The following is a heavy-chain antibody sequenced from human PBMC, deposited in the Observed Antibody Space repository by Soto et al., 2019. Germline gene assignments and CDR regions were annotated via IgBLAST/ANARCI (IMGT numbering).Heavy chain of an antibody. J-gene: IGHJ4*02. CDR2: ISGSGGST. D-gene: IGHD6-19*01. CDR1: GFTFSSYA. Sequence: PGGSLRLSCAASGFTFSSYAMSWVRQAPGKGLEWVSAISGSGGSTYYADSVKGRFTISRDNSKNTLYLQMNSLRAEDTAIYYCAKDQDCSGWYRPLYFDYWGQGTLVTVSS. CDR3: AKDQDCSGWYRPLYFDY. V-gene: IGHV3-23*01.